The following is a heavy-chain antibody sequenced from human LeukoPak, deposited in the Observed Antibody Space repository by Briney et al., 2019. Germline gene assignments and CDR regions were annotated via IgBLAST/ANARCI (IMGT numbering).Heavy chain of an antibody. V-gene: IGHV3-15*01. CDR1: GFTFSHAW. CDR3: TTDGDSYIDY. J-gene: IGHJ4*02. D-gene: IGHD5-18*01. CDR2: IKIKIDGGTT. Sequence: GGSLRLSCTASGFTFSHAWMTWVRQAPGKGLEWVGRIKIKIDGGTTVYAAPVKGRFTISRDDSKNTLYLQMNSLKTEDTAVYYCTTDGDSYIDYWGQGTLVTVSS.